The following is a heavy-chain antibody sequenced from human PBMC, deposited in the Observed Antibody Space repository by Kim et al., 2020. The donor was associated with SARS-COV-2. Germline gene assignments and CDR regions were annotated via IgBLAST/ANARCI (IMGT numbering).Heavy chain of an antibody. CDR2: ISGSGGSS. Sequence: GGSLRLSCAASGFTFSSYAMNWVRQAPGKGLEWVSGISGSGGSSYYADSVKGRFTISRDNSKNTLYMQMNSLRAEDTALYYCAEGIAADQHYYFYGMDVWGQETTVTVSS. J-gene: IGHJ6*02. V-gene: IGHV3-23*01. CDR1: GFTFSSYA. CDR3: AEGIAADQHYYFYGMDV. D-gene: IGHD6-13*01.